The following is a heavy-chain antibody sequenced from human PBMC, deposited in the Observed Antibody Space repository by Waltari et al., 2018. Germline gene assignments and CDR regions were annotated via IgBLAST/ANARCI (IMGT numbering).Heavy chain of an antibody. V-gene: IGHV4-61*09. CDR3: ARRPAEYDSSGYYGWFDP. Sequence: QVQLQESGPGLVKPSQTLSLTCTVSGGSISSGSYYWSWIRQPAGKGLEWIGYIYTSGSTNYNPSLKSRVTISVDTSKNQFSLKLSSVTAADTAVYYCARRPAEYDSSGYYGWFDPWGQGTLVTVSS. CDR1: GGSISSGSYY. J-gene: IGHJ5*02. D-gene: IGHD3-22*01. CDR2: IYTSGST.